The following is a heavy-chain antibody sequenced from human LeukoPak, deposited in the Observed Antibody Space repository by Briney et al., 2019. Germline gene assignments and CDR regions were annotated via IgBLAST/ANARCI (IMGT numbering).Heavy chain of an antibody. CDR1: GFTFATYS. CDR2: INHSGST. CDR3: ARTYNYGPLV. D-gene: IGHD5-18*01. V-gene: IGHV4-34*01. Sequence: GSLRLSCAASGFTFATYSMNWIRQAPGKGLEWIGEINHSGSTNYNPSLKSRVTISVDTSKNQLSLKLSSVTAADTAVYYCARTYNYGPLVWGQGTTVTVSS. J-gene: IGHJ6*02.